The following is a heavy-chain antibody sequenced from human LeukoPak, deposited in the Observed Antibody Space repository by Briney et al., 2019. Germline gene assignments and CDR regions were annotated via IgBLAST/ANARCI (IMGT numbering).Heavy chain of an antibody. Sequence: GGSLRLSCVASRFTVSNNHMNWVCQAPGKGLEWVSVIYNGDNTYYADSVQGRFTISKDNSKNTLYLQMNSLRPEDTAVYFCARASRWLAFDNWGQGTLVTVSS. CDR3: ARASRWLAFDN. V-gene: IGHV3-66*01. J-gene: IGHJ4*02. CDR2: IYNGDNT. CDR1: RFTVSNNH. D-gene: IGHD6-19*01.